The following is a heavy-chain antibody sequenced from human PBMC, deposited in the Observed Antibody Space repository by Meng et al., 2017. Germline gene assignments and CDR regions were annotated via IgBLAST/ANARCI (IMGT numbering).Heavy chain of an antibody. CDR2: AYYRSKWYH. D-gene: IGHD1-26*01. CDR3: ARGSYSFDS. V-gene: IGHV6-1*01. CDR1: GDRVSSNSAA. J-gene: IGHJ4*02. Sequence: QPQQSGPGLVKPPPSPSLICAISGDRVSSNSAAWNWIRQSPSRGLEWLGRAYYRSKWYHDYAESVKSRISIDPDTSKNQFSLQLRSVTPEDSAVYYCARGSYSFDSWGQRTLVTVSS.